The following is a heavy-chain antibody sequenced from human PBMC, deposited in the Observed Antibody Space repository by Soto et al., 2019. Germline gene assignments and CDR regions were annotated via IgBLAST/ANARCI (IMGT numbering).Heavy chain of an antibody. V-gene: IGHV1-58*01. CDR2: IVVGSGNT. J-gene: IGHJ6*02. D-gene: IGHD5-12*01. Sequence: QMQLVQSGPEVKKPGTSVKVSCKASGFTFTSSAVQWVRQARGQRLEWIGWIVVGSGNTNYAQKFQERVTITRDMSTSTAYMELSRMRSADTAVYYCAAMWPRGQRPDAYGMDVWGQGTTVTVSS. CDR3: AAMWPRGQRPDAYGMDV. CDR1: GFTFTSSA.